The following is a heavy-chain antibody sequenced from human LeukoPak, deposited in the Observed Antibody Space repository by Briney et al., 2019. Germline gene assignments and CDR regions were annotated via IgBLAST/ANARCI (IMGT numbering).Heavy chain of an antibody. CDR1: GYTFTSYG. CDR2: IIPIFGTA. CDR3: AGEAGYDRDFDY. V-gene: IGHV1-69*06. J-gene: IGHJ4*02. Sequence: GASVKVSCKASGYTFTSYGISWVRQAPGQGLEWMGGIIPIFGTANYAQKFQGRVTITADKSTSTAYMELSSLRSEDTAVYYCAGEAGYDRDFDYWGQGTLVTVSS. D-gene: IGHD5-12*01.